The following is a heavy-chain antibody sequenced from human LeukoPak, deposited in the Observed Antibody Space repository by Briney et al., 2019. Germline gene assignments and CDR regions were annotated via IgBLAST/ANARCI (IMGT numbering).Heavy chain of an antibody. CDR2: TTDDGSDK. J-gene: IGHJ4*02. V-gene: IGHV3-30*18. CDR3: AKDLKKWELSFDS. CDR1: GLTFRNYG. D-gene: IGHD1-26*01. Sequence: PGKSLRLSCAASGLTFRNYGMDWVRQAPGKGLEWVAVTTDDGSDKYYAESVKGRFTISRDNSKNTVYLQMNNLRLEDTALYYCAKDLKKWELSFDSWGQGTLVTVSS.